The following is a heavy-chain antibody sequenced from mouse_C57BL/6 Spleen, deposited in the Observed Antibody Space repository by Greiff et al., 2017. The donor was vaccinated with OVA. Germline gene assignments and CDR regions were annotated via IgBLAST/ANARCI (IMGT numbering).Heavy chain of an antibody. V-gene: IGHV5-4*03. Sequence: EVNLVESGGGLVKPGGSLKLSCAASGFTFSSYAMSWVRQTPEKRLEWVATISDGGSYTYYPDNVKGRFTISRDNAKNNLYLQMSHLKSEDTAMYYCARHDYWGQGTTLTVSS. CDR2: ISDGGSYT. J-gene: IGHJ2*01. CDR1: GFTFSSYA. CDR3: ARHDY.